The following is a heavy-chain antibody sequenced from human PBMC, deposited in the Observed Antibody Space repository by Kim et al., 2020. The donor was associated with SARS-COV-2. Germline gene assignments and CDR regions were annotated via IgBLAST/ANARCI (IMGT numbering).Heavy chain of an antibody. CDR3: ARGRYSSGWYGPHRWFDP. Sequence: SETLSLTCAVYGGSFSGYYWSWIRQPPGKGLEWIGEINHSGSTNYNPSLKSRVTISVDTSKNQFSLKLSSVTAADTAVYYCARGRYSSGWYGPHRWFDP. D-gene: IGHD6-19*01. V-gene: IGHV4-34*01. CDR1: GGSFSGYY. J-gene: IGHJ5*02. CDR2: INHSGST.